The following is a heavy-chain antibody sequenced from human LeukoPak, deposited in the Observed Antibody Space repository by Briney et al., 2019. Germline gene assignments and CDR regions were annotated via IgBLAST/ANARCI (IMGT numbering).Heavy chain of an antibody. CDR3: ARLKYQLSIDY. V-gene: IGHV4-34*01. CDR1: GGSFSGYY. J-gene: IGHJ4*02. CDR2: INHSGST. D-gene: IGHD2-2*01. Sequence: SETLSLTCAVYGGSFSGYYWSWIRRPPGKGLEWIGEINHSGSTNYNPSLKSRVTISVDTSKNQFSLKLSSVTAADTAVYYCARLKYQLSIDYWGQGTLVTVSS.